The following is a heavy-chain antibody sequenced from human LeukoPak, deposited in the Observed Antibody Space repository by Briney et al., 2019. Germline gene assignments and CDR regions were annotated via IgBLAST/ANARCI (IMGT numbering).Heavy chain of an antibody. CDR3: ARATAGFLEWLSLDY. J-gene: IGHJ4*02. Sequence: GGSLRLSCAASGFTFSSYEMNWVRQAPGKGLEWVSSISSSGSTIYYADSVKGRFTISRDNAKNSLYLQMNSLRAEDTAVYYCARATAGFLEWLSLDYWGQGTLVTVSS. CDR2: ISSSGSTI. D-gene: IGHD3-3*01. V-gene: IGHV3-48*03. CDR1: GFTFSSYE.